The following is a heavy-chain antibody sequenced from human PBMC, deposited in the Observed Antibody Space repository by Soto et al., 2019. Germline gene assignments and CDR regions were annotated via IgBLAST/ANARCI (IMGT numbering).Heavy chain of an antibody. CDR1: GFTVSSNY. CDR3: TRWKESYSDY. CDR2: IYSGGST. J-gene: IGHJ4*02. Sequence: GGSLRLSCAASGFTVSSNYMSWVRQAPGKGLEWVSVIYSGGSTYYADSVKGRFTIARDNSKNTLYLQMNSLRAEDTAVYYCTRWKESYSDYWGQGTLVTVSS. V-gene: IGHV3-53*01. D-gene: IGHD1-1*01.